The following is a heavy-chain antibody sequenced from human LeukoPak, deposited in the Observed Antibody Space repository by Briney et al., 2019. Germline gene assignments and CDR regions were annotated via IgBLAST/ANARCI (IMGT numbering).Heavy chain of an antibody. Sequence: SETLSLTCTVSGGSISSYYWSWIRQPPGKGLEWIGYISYSGSTNSNPSLKSRVTISVDTSKNQFSLKLSSVTAADTAVYYCARVFDSGSQAYFYYMDVWGKGTTVTIFS. CDR3: ARVFDSGSQAYFYYMDV. D-gene: IGHD3-10*01. J-gene: IGHJ6*03. CDR1: GGSISSYY. V-gene: IGHV4-59*08. CDR2: ISYSGST.